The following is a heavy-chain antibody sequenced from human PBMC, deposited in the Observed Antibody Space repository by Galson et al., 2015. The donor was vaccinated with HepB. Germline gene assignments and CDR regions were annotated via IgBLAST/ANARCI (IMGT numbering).Heavy chain of an antibody. Sequence: SVKVSCKASGFTFTSSAVQWVRQARGQRLEWIGWIVVGSGNTNYAQKFQERVTITRDMSTSTAYMELSSLRSEDTAVYYCAADIAEGGYDYRTLGMDVWGQGTTVTVSS. CDR3: AADIAEGGYDYRTLGMDV. CDR1: GFTFTSSA. J-gene: IGHJ6*02. V-gene: IGHV1-58*01. CDR2: IVVGSGNT. D-gene: IGHD5-12*01.